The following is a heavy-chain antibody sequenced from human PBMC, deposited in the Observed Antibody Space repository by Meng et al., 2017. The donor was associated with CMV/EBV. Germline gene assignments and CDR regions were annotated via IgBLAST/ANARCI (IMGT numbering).Heavy chain of an antibody. CDR3: ARDLVVPPEDYYYGMDV. Sequence: ASVKVSCKASGYTFTGYYMHWVRQAPGQGLEWMGWINPNSGGTNYAQKFQGRVTMTRDTSISTAYMELSRLRSDDTAVYYCARDLVVPPEDYYYGMDVWGQGTTVTVSS. V-gene: IGHV1-2*02. D-gene: IGHD2-2*01. CDR1: GYTFTGYY. CDR2: INPNSGGT. J-gene: IGHJ6*02.